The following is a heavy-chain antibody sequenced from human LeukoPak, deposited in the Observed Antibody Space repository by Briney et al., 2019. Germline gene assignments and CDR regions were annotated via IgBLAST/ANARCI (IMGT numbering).Heavy chain of an antibody. V-gene: IGHV4/OR15-8*01. J-gene: IGHJ4*02. D-gene: IGHD4-17*01. CDR1: GGSIYSPNW. CDR2: VSHTGST. CDR3: ASRDDSGPY. Sequence: SETLSLTCVVSGGSIYSPNWWTWVRQPPGKGLEWIGEVSHTGSTNYHPSLKSRVTISLDKSRNHFSLRVTSMTAADTAVYYCASRDDSGPYWGQGNLVTVSS.